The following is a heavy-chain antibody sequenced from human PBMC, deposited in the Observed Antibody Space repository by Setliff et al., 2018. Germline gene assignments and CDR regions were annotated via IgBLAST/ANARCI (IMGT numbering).Heavy chain of an antibody. J-gene: IGHJ5*02. Sequence: ASVKVSCKASGYTFTSYGTSWVRQAPGQGLEWMGWISAYNGNTNYAQKFQGRVTITTDTSASTAYMELSGLTREDTAVYYCARGRRYFGVVSIDWFDPWGQGTLVTVSS. CDR3: ARGRRYFGVVSIDWFDP. D-gene: IGHD3-3*01. CDR2: ISAYNGNT. V-gene: IGHV1-18*01. CDR1: GYTFTSYG.